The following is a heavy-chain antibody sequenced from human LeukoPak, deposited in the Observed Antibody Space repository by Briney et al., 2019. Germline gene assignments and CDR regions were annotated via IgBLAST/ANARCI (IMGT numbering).Heavy chain of an antibody. CDR3: ARLHANDSSGWYSIDY. J-gene: IGHJ4*02. Sequence: SETLSLTCTVSGGSITNYYWSWIRQPPGKGLEWIGFSYYNGNTNYNPSLKSRVTISVDTSKNQFSLKLSSVTAADTAVYYCARLHANDSSGWYSIDYWGQGTLVTVSS. CDR2: SYYNGNT. CDR1: GGSITNYY. D-gene: IGHD6-19*01. V-gene: IGHV4-59*12.